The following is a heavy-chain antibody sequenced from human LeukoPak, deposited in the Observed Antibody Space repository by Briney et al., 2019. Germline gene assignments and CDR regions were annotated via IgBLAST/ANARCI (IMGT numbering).Heavy chain of an antibody. D-gene: IGHD1-26*01. V-gene: IGHV1-46*01. J-gene: IGHJ2*01. CDR3: ARDLELRYFDL. Sequence: GASVKVSCTASGYTFTSYYMHWVRQAPGQGLEWMGIINPSGGSTSYAQKFQGRVTITADESTSTAYMELSSLRSEDTAVYYCARDLELRYFDLWGRGTLVTVSS. CDR2: INPSGGST. CDR1: GYTFTSYY.